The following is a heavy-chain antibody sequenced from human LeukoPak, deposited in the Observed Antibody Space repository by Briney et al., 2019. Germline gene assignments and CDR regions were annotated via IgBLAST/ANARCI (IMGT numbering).Heavy chain of an antibody. CDR1: GFTFSSYA. D-gene: IGHD6-13*01. Sequence: GGSLRLSCAASGFTFSSYAMHWVRQAPGKGLEWVAVISYDGSNKYYAGSVKGRFTISRDNSKNTLYLQMNSLRAEDTAVYYCARVSYSWYGPFDYWGQGTLVTVSS. CDR3: ARVSYSWYGPFDY. CDR2: ISYDGSNK. J-gene: IGHJ4*02. V-gene: IGHV3-30-3*01.